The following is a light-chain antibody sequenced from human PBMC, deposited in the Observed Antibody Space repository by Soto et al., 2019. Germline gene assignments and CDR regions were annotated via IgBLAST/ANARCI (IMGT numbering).Light chain of an antibody. V-gene: IGKV3-11*01. Sequence: EIVLTQSPATLSLSPGKRATLSCRASQSVSSYLAWYQQKPGQAPRLLIYDASNRATGIPARFSGSGSGTDFTLTISCLEPEDFAVYYCQQRSNWPQFTFGPGTKVDIK. J-gene: IGKJ3*01. CDR1: QSVSSY. CDR2: DAS. CDR3: QQRSNWPQFT.